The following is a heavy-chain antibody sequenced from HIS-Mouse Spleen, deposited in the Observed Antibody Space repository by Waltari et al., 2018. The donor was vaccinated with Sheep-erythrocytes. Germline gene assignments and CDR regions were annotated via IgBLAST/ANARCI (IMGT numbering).Heavy chain of an antibody. V-gene: IGHV4-31*03. Sequence: QVQLQESGPGLVKPSQTLSLTCTVPGGSLLSGGYYWSWIRQHPGKGLEWIGYIYYSGSTYYNPSLKSRVTISVDTSKNQFSLKLSSVTAADTAVYYCARALIITMVRGVTSNWFDPWGQGTLVTVSS. J-gene: IGHJ5*02. CDR2: IYYSGST. CDR1: GGSLLSGGYY. CDR3: ARALIITMVRGVTSNWFDP. D-gene: IGHD3-10*01.